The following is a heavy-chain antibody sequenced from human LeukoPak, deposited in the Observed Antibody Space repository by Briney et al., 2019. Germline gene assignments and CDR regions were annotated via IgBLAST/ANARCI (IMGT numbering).Heavy chain of an antibody. J-gene: IGHJ5*02. V-gene: IGHV3-23*01. Sequence: PGGSLRLSCVGSGLTFSSYAMSWVRQAPGKGLKWVSAISGSGGDTYYADSVKGRFTISRDNSKNTLYLQMNSLRAEDTAMYYCARDYDYGGNGSFNNWFDPWGQGTLVTVSS. CDR2: ISGSGGDT. D-gene: IGHD4-23*01. CDR1: GLTFSSYA. CDR3: ARDYDYGGNGSFNNWFDP.